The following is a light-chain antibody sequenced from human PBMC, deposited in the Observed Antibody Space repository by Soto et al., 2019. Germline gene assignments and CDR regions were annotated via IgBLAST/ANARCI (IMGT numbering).Light chain of an antibody. CDR2: SNS. CDR3: ATWDDRRNGVV. CDR1: NSNIGGNT. J-gene: IGLJ3*02. Sequence: QSVLTQPPSASETPGQRVTISCSGSNSNIGGNTVNWYRQLPGTAPKLLIYSNSQRPSGVPDRISGSKSGTSATLAISGLQSEDEADYYCATWDDRRNGVVFGGGTKVTVL. V-gene: IGLV1-44*01.